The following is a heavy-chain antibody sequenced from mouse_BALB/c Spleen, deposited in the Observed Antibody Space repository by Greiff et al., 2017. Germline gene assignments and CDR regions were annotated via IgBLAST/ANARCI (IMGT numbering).Heavy chain of an antibody. CDR1: GDSITSGY. D-gene: IGHD2-14*01. Sequence: EVKLVESGPSLVKPSQTLSLTCSVTGDSITSGYWNWIRKFPGNKLEYMGYISYSGSTYYNPSLKSRISITRDTSKNQYYLQLNSVTTEDTATYYCARGNYRYDGFDYWGQGTTLTVSS. V-gene: IGHV3-8*02. CDR2: ISYSGST. J-gene: IGHJ2*01. CDR3: ARGNYRYDGFDY.